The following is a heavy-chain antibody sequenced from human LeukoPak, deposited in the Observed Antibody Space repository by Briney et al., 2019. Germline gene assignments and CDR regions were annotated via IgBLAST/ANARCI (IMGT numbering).Heavy chain of an antibody. J-gene: IGHJ4*02. D-gene: IGHD5-18*01. CDR2: ISGSGGST. CDR3: AKDPRGYSYGYADY. CDR1: GFTFSSYA. V-gene: IGHV3-23*01. Sequence: GGSLRLSCAASGFTFSSYAMSWVRQAPGKGLEWVSAISGSGGSTYYADSVKGRLTISRDNSKNTLYLQMNSLRADDTAVYYCAKDPRGYSYGYADYWGQGTLVTVSS.